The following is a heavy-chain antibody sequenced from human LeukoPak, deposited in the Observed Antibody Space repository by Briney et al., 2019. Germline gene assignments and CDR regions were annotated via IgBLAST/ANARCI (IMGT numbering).Heavy chain of an antibody. CDR1: GGSISSYY. CDR3: ASAYCSSTSWSVGAFDI. D-gene: IGHD2-2*01. V-gene: IGHV4-59*01. CDR2: IYYSGST. Sequence: PSETLSLTCTVSGGSISSYYWSWIRQPPGKGLEWIGYIYYSGSTNYNPSLKSRVTISVDTSKNQFSLKLSSVTAADTAVYYCASAYCSSTSWSVGAFDIWGLGTMVTVSS. J-gene: IGHJ3*02.